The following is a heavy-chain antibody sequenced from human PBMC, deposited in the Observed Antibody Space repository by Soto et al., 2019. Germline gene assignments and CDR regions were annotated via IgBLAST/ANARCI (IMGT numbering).Heavy chain of an antibody. CDR1: RFTLSTYG. Sequence: PGGTMRLSCAASRFTLSTYGMSWVRQAPGRALGWVSALSGSGGTTYYADSVKGRFTISRDNSNNMLYLQMNSPRAEDTAIYYCAKRPLYCSGGSWVSRYQYGMVVWGQGTKVTVSS. V-gene: IGHV3-23*01. D-gene: IGHD2-15*01. CDR2: LSGSGGTT. CDR3: AKRPLYCSGGSWVSRYQYGMVV. J-gene: IGHJ6*02.